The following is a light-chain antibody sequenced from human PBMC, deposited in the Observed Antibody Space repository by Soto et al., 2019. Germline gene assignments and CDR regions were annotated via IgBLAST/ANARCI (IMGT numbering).Light chain of an antibody. CDR3: SSYTTGSTYV. V-gene: IGLV2-14*03. CDR2: DVR. CDR1: SSDIGVYNY. Sequence: QSALTQPASVSGSPGQSITISCTGTSSDIGVYNYVSWYQHHPGKAPKVMIYDVRNRPSGVSNRFSGSKSGNTASLTISGLEAEDEADYYCSSYTTGSTYVFGTGTKLTVL. J-gene: IGLJ1*01.